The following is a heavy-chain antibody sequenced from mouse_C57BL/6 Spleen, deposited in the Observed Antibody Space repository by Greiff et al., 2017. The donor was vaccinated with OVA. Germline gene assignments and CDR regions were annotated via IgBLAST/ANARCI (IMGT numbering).Heavy chain of an antibody. CDR1: GYTFTSYW. Sequence: QVQLQQSGAELVKPGASVKMSCKASGYTFTSYWITWVKQRPGQGLEWIGDIYPGSGSTNYNEKFKSKATLTVDTSSSTAYMQLSSLTSEDSAVYYCAFYYGNYDYAMDYWGQGTSVTVSS. CDR3: AFYYGNYDYAMDY. CDR2: IYPGSGST. J-gene: IGHJ4*01. V-gene: IGHV1-55*01. D-gene: IGHD2-1*01.